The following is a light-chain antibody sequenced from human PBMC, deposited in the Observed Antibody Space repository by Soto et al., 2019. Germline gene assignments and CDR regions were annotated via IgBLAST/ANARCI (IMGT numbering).Light chain of an antibody. J-gene: IGKJ4*01. CDR3: QQRSNWPPLT. CDR1: QTTSGKY. CDR2: GAS. Sequence: EIVLTQSPGTLSLSPGESPTRSCRTIQTTSGKYLAWYQQRPGLAPRLLVYGASRRATGIPARFSGCGSGTDFTLTISSLEPEDFAVYYCQQRSNWPPLTFGGGTKVDIK. V-gene: IGKV3D-20*02.